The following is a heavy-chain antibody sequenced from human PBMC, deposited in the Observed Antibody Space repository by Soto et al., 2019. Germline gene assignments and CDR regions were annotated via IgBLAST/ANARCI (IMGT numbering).Heavy chain of an antibody. J-gene: IGHJ5*02. CDR3: AREKYDSSGRNWFDP. CDR2: IYYSGST. CDR1: GGSISSGDYY. Sequence: SETLSLTCTVSGGSISSGDYYWSWIRQPPGKGLEWIGYIYYSGSTYYNPSLKSRVTISVYTSKNQFSLKLSSVTAADTAVYYCAREKYDSSGRNWFDPWGQGTLVTVSS. V-gene: IGHV4-30-4*01. D-gene: IGHD3-22*01.